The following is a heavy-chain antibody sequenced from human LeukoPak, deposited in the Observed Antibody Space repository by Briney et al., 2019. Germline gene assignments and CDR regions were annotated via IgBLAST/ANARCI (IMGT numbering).Heavy chain of an antibody. Sequence: SVKVSCKASGGTFSSYAISWVRQAPGQGLEWMGGIIPIFGTANYAQKFQGRVTITTDESTSTAYMELSSLRSEDTAVYYCARPKLADDAFDIWGQGTMVTVSS. V-gene: IGHV1-69*05. D-gene: IGHD6-13*01. CDR2: IIPIFGTA. CDR1: GGTFSSYA. CDR3: ARPKLADDAFDI. J-gene: IGHJ3*02.